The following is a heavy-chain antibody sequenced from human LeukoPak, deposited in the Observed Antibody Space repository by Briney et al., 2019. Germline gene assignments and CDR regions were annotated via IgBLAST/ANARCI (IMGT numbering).Heavy chain of an antibody. V-gene: IGHV1-8*01. D-gene: IGHD5-12*01. CDR1: GYTFTSYD. Sequence: ASVKVPCKASGYTFTSYDINWVRQATGQGLEWMGWMNPNSGNTGYAQKFQGRVTMTRNTSISTAYMELSSLRSEDTAVYYCARVLRGYSGYDFDYWGQGTLVTVSS. CDR2: MNPNSGNT. J-gene: IGHJ4*02. CDR3: ARVLRGYSGYDFDY.